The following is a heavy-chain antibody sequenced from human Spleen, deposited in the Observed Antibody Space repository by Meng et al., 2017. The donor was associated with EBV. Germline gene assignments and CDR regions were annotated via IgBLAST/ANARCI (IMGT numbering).Heavy chain of an antibody. D-gene: IGHD1-14*01. CDR3: SRDLAGPRDY. V-gene: IGHV3-74*01. CDR1: EFSFSTYW. Sequence: PLVESXXALVQPGGXLRLSCAASEFSFSTYWMHWVRQAPGEGLAWVSRINEDGTTTNYADSVTGRFTIYRDNAKNTLYLQMNGLRVEDTATYYCSRDLAGPRDYWGQGTLVTVST. CDR2: INEDGTTT. J-gene: IGHJ4*02.